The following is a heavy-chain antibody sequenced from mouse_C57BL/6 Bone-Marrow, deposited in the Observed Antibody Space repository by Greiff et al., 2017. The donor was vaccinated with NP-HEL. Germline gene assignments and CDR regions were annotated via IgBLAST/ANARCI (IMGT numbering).Heavy chain of an antibody. D-gene: IGHD1-1*01. CDR3: ARRLYGSREFSYYAMDF. V-gene: IGHV5-17*01. CDR1: GFTFSDYG. J-gene: IGHJ4*01. CDR2: ISSGSSTI. Sequence: EVQGVESGGGLVKPGGSLKLSCAASGFTFSDYGMHWVRQAPEKGLEWVAYISSGSSTIYGADAVKGRFTIARDSAKNTLFLQMTSLRSEDTAMYYCARRLYGSREFSYYAMDFWGQGTSVPVSS.